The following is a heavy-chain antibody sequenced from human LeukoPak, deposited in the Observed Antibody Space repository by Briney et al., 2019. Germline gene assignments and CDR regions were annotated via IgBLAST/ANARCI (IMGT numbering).Heavy chain of an antibody. CDR3: ARDPSNTSGRYAYFDY. CDR2: IWYDGSNK. CDR1: GFTFSSYG. V-gene: IGHV3-30*19. J-gene: IGHJ4*02. D-gene: IGHD6-19*01. Sequence: GRSLRLSCAASGFTFSSYGMHWVRQAPGKGLEWVAVIWYDGSNKYYADSVTGRFTISRDNSKNTLYLQMHSLRPEDTALYYCARDPSNTSGRYAYFDYWGQGTLVTVSS.